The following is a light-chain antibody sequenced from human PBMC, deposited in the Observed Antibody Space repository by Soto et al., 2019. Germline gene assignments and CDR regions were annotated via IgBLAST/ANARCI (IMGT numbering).Light chain of an antibody. J-gene: IGKJ1*01. CDR2: AAS. V-gene: IGKV1-6*01. CDR3: LQDYDYPRT. Sequence: AIQMTQSPSSLSASVGNRVTITCRASQGIRNELSWFQQRPGNAPTLLISAASRLQSGVPSRFSGRGSGTDFTLTISSLKNEDFATYYGLQDYDYPRTFGQGTKVDIK. CDR1: QGIRNE.